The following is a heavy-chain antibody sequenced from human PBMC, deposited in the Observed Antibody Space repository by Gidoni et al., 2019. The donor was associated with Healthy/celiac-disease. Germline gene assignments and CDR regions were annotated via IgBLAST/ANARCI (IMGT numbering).Heavy chain of an antibody. D-gene: IGHD3-3*01. J-gene: IGHJ2*01. Sequence: QVQLQESGPGLVKPSETLSLTCTVSGGSISSYYWSWIRQPAGKGLEWIGRIYTSGSTNYNPSLKSRVTMSVDTSKNQFSLKLSSVTAADTAVYYCARETYDFWSGYSKNWYFDLWGRGTLVTVSS. CDR3: ARETYDFWSGYSKNWYFDL. CDR2: IYTSGST. CDR1: GGSISSYY. V-gene: IGHV4-4*07.